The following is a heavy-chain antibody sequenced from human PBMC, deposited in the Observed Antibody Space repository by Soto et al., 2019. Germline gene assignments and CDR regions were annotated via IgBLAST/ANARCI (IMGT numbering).Heavy chain of an antibody. CDR3: ARDRRFYDNSGYYGYET. CDR2: ISFDGSNR. D-gene: IGHD3-22*01. CDR1: DSSFSAYS. Sequence: GGSLRLSCAASDSSFSAYSLHWVRQAPGKGLEWVAIISFDGSNRDYADSVKGRFTISRDNSKNTLYLQMNSLRHEDTAVYYCARDRRFYDNSGYYGYETWGRGTMVTVSS. J-gene: IGHJ1*01. V-gene: IGHV3-30*01.